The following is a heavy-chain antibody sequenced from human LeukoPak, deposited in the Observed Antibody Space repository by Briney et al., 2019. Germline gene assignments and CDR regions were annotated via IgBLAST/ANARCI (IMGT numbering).Heavy chain of an antibody. Sequence: ASVKVSCKASGGTFGSYAISWVRQAPGQGLEWMGGIIPIFGTANYAQKFQGRVTITTDESTSTAYMELSSLRSEDTAVYYCARDPRPSYDSSGYFYYPGDYWGQGTLVTVSS. V-gene: IGHV1-69*05. CDR3: ARDPRPSYDSSGYFYYPGDY. CDR2: IIPIFGTA. CDR1: GGTFGSYA. J-gene: IGHJ4*02. D-gene: IGHD3-22*01.